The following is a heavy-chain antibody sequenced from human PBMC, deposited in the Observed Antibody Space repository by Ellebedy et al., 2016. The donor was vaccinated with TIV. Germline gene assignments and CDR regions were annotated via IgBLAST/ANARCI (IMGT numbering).Heavy chain of an antibody. D-gene: IGHD2-15*01. CDR2: IYNSGTT. V-gene: IGHV4-59*01. Sequence: SETLSLXXTVSGGSISSYYWSWIRQPPGKGLEWIGYIYNSGTTNYNPSLKSRVTISVDTSKNQFSLKLNSVTAADPAVYYCARIGSYSVRDWGQGTLVTVSS. CDR1: GGSISSYY. J-gene: IGHJ4*02. CDR3: ARIGSYSVRD.